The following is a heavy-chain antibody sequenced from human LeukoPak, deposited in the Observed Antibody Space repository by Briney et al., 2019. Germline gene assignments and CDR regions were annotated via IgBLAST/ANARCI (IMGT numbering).Heavy chain of an antibody. CDR3: ARGPIAAAGLNWFDP. CDR2: ITPNSGVT. Sequence: ASMTVSCKASGYTFTGYYMHWVRQAPGQELEWMGWITPNSGVTNYAQKFQGWVTITRDTSISTAYMELSRLRSDDTAVYYCARGPIAAAGLNWFDPWGQGTLVTVSS. CDR1: GYTFTGYY. D-gene: IGHD6-13*01. V-gene: IGHV1-2*04. J-gene: IGHJ5*02.